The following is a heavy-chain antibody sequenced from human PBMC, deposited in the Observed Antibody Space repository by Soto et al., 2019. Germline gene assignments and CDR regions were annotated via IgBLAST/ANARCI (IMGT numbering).Heavy chain of an antibody. CDR1: GFTFSSYA. CDR3: ARVDYGDYGWYFDL. J-gene: IGHJ2*01. D-gene: IGHD4-17*01. Sequence: GGSLRLSCAASGFTFSSYAMTWVRQVPGKGLEWVSGISGSGGGTYYADSVKGRFTSSRDNAKNSLYLQLNSLRAEDTAVYYCARVDYGDYGWYFDLWGRGTLVTVSS. V-gene: IGHV3-23*01. CDR2: ISGSGGGT.